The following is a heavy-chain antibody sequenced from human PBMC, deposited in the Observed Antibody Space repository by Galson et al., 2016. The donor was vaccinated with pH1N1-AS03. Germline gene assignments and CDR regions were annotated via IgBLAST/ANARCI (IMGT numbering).Heavy chain of an antibody. D-gene: IGHD3-16*01. J-gene: IGHJ4*02. CDR2: IYGGGDT. V-gene: IGHV3-53*01. Sequence: SLRLSCAASGFTINNNYMSWVRQAPGKGLEWVSVIYGGGDTFYADSVKGRFTISRDNSKNTVYLQMNSLRVEDTGVYYCAREPWGSTQGEYWGQGTLVTVSS. CDR3: AREPWGSTQGEY. CDR1: GFTINNNY.